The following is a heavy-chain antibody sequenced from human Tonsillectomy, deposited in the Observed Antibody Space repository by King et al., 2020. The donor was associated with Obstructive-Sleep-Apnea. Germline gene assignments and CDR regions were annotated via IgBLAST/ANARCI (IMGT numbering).Heavy chain of an antibody. D-gene: IGHD6-13*01. Sequence: QVQLQQGGAGVLKPSETLSLTCAVYGGSFRGHYWSWIRLPPGKGLEWIGEINHSGTTNYNPSLKSRVTISGDTSKNQFSLKLSSVTAAETAVYYCARVYSSSTNWFDPWGQGTLVTVSS. CDR1: GGSFRGHY. V-gene: IGHV4-34*01. J-gene: IGHJ5*02. CDR3: ARVYSSSTNWFDP. CDR2: INHSGTT.